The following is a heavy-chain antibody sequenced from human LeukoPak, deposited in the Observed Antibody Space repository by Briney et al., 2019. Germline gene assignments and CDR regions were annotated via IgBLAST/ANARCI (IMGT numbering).Heavy chain of an antibody. CDR2: ISAYNGNT. Sequence: ASVKVSCKASGYTFSNYGVSWVRQAPGQGLEWMGWISAYNGNTNYAQKLQGRLTMTTDTSTSTAYMELRSLRFDDTAVYYCARDIGSGSGWREPRNWGQGTLVTVSS. D-gene: IGHD6-19*01. CDR3: ARDIGSGSGWREPRN. J-gene: IGHJ4*02. CDR1: GYTFSNYG. V-gene: IGHV1-18*01.